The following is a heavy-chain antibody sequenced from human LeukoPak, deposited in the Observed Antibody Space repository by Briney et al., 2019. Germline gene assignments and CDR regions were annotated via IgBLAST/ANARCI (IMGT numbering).Heavy chain of an antibody. V-gene: IGHV3-30*02. D-gene: IGHD3-3*01. Sequence: PGGSLRLSCAASGFTFSSYGMHWVRQAPGKGLEWVAFIRYDGSNKYYADSVKGRFTISRDNSKNTLYLQMNSLRAEDTAVYYCAKGRLRFLEGTGYLGTWGQGTLVTVSS. CDR2: IRYDGSNK. J-gene: IGHJ5*02. CDR3: AKGRLRFLEGTGYLGT. CDR1: GFTFSSYG.